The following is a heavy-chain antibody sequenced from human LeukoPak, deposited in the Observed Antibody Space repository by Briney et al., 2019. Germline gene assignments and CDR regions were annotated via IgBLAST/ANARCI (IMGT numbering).Heavy chain of an antibody. V-gene: IGHV4-38-2*02. D-gene: IGHD2-2*01. CDR1: GDSMSNFY. J-gene: IGHJ4*02. Sequence: SETLSLTCTVSGDSMSNFYWSWIRQPPGKGLEWIGSIYHSGSTYYNPSLKSRVTISVDTSKNQFSLKLSSVTAADTAVYYCARAPPKYCSSTSCYGAYYFDYWGQGTLVTVSS. CDR2: IYHSGST. CDR3: ARAPPKYCSSTSCYGAYYFDY.